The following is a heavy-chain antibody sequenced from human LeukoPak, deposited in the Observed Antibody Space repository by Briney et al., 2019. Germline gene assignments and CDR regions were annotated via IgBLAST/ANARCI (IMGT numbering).Heavy chain of an antibody. V-gene: IGHV4-61*02. CDR1: GGSISSGSYY. CDR2: IYTSGST. Sequence: PSQTLSLTCTVSGGSISSGSYYWSWIRQPAGKGLEWIGRIYTSGSTNYNPSLKSRVTISVDTSKNQFSLKLSSVTAADTAVYYCARDQNYYGMDVWGQGTTVTVSS. J-gene: IGHJ6*02. CDR3: ARDQNYYGMDV.